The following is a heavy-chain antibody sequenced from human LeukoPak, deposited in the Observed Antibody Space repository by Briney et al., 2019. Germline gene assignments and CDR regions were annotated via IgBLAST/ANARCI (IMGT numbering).Heavy chain of an antibody. J-gene: IGHJ3*02. Sequence: SETLSLTCTVSGGSISSYYWSWIRQPPGKGLEWIGYIYYSGSTNYNPSLKSRVTISVDKSKNQFSLKLSSVTAADTAVYYCARDYSGYEEDAFDIWGQGTMVTVSS. V-gene: IGHV4-59*12. D-gene: IGHD5-12*01. CDR3: ARDYSGYEEDAFDI. CDR1: GGSISSYY. CDR2: IYYSGST.